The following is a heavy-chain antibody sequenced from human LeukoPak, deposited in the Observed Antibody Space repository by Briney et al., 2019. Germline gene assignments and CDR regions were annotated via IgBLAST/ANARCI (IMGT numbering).Heavy chain of an antibody. D-gene: IGHD6-19*01. CDR1: GFTLSNYA. CDR3: ATAGGH. V-gene: IGHV3-48*01. Sequence: GGSLRLSCAASGFTLSNYAMNWVRQAPGKGLEWVSYVSTSSSTIYYADSVKGRFTISRDNAKNSLYLQMNSLRAEDTAVYYCATAGGHWGQGTLVTVSS. J-gene: IGHJ4*02. CDR2: VSTSSSTI.